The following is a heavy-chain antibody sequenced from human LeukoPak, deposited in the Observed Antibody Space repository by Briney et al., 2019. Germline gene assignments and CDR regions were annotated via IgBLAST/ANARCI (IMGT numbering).Heavy chain of an antibody. CDR1: GFTFSSYG. J-gene: IGHJ4*02. D-gene: IGHD6-19*01. CDR3: ARGLRGSGWYSVYFDY. V-gene: IGHV3-33*01. Sequence: GGSLRLSCAASGFTFSSYGMHWVRQAPGKGLEWVAVIWCDGSNKYYADSVKGRFTISRDNSKNTLYLQMNSLRAEDTAVYYCARGLRGSGWYSVYFDYWGQGTLVTVSS. CDR2: IWCDGSNK.